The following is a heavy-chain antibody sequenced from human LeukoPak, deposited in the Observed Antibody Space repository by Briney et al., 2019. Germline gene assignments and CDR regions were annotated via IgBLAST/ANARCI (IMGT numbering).Heavy chain of an antibody. Sequence: GVSLRLSYAGSGFTWSSDWMSWVREALGKGLEWVANIKQDGSEKYYVDSVKGRFTISRDNAKNSLYLQMNSLRAEDTAVYYCAREKGGTATDYYYYYYMDVWGKGTTVTVSS. CDR2: IKQDGSEK. D-gene: IGHD1-7*01. J-gene: IGHJ6*03. CDR3: AREKGGTATDYYYYYYMDV. CDR1: GFTWSSDW. V-gene: IGHV3-7*01.